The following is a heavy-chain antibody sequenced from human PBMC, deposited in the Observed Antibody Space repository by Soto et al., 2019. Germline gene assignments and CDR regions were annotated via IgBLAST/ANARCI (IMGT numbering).Heavy chain of an antibody. V-gene: IGHV1-46*03. CDR3: ARGSAYDREPFDY. CDR1: GYTFTSHY. D-gene: IGHD5-12*01. CDR2: INPTGGGA. Sequence: QVQLVQSGAEVKKPGASVKISCKASGYTFTSHYMHWVRQAPGQGLEWVGMINPTGGGASYEQRFQDRVTMTSDTSTSTVYMELSSLRSEDTAVYFCARGSAYDREPFDYWGQGTLVTVSS. J-gene: IGHJ4*02.